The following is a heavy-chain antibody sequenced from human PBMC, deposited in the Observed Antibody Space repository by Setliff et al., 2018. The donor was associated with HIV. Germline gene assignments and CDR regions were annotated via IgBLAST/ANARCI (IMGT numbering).Heavy chain of an antibody. J-gene: IGHJ6*03. V-gene: IGHV4-39*01. CDR2: INYRGNT. CDR3: ASLDGSESPYIYYYYMDV. D-gene: IGHD3-10*01. CDR1: GGSISTSRYY. Sequence: SETLSLTCTVSGGSISTSRYYWGWIRQPPGKGLEWIGSINYRGNTYYNPSLKSRAAISVDTSKNQVPLKLSSVTAADTAVYYCASLDGSESPYIYYYYMDVWGKGTEVTVSS.